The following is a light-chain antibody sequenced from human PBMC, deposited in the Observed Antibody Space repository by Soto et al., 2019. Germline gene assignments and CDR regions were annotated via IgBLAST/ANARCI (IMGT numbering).Light chain of an antibody. CDR3: AACDDSLSVVV. CDR1: SSNIGSKY. J-gene: IGLJ2*01. V-gene: IGLV1-47*01. Sequence: QSVLTQPPSASGTPGQRVTISCSGSSSNIGSKYVYWYQQLPGTAPKLLIYRNNQRPSGVPDRFSGSKSGTSASLAISGLRSEDEADYYCAACDDSLSVVVFGGGTKLTVL. CDR2: RNN.